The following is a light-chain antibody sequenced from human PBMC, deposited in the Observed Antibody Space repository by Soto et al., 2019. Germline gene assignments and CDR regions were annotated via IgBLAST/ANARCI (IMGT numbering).Light chain of an antibody. CDR2: GPS. CDR1: QSIDSGY. Sequence: VFTQSPGTLSLSPGERATLSCRASQSIDSGYLAWYQHKPGQAPRLLIHGPSTRATGIPGRFSGSGSGTDFTLTISRLEPEDFAVYYCQQYGSSRTFGQGTKVDIK. J-gene: IGKJ1*01. V-gene: IGKV3-20*01. CDR3: QQYGSSRT.